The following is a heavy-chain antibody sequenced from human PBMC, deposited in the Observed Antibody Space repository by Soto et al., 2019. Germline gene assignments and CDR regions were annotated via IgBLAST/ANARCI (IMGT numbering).Heavy chain of an antibody. J-gene: IGHJ6*03. Sequence: EVQLVESGGGLVQPGGSLRLSCAASGFTFGSYWMSWVRQAPGKGLEWVANIKQDGSEGYYVDSVKGRFTISRDNAKNSLYLQMNSLSAEDTAVYYCARVGTTMTTVTRSGYYMDVWGKGTTVTVSS. CDR3: ARVGTTMTTVTRSGYYMDV. V-gene: IGHV3-7*01. D-gene: IGHD4-4*01. CDR1: GFTFGSYW. CDR2: IKQDGSEG.